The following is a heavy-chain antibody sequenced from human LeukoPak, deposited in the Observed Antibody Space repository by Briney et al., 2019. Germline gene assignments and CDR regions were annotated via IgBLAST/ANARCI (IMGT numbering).Heavy chain of an antibody. CDR3: AREGRYYYGSGSSEEQRYYYYYGMDV. Sequence: GASVKVSCKASGYTFTSHDINWVRQATGQGLEWMGWMNPNSGNTGYAQKFQGRVTMTRNTSISTAYMELSSLRSEDTAVYYCAREGRYYYGSGSSEEQRYYYYYGMDVWGQGTTVTVSS. D-gene: IGHD3-10*01. J-gene: IGHJ6*02. CDR1: GYTFTSHD. V-gene: IGHV1-8*01. CDR2: MNPNSGNT.